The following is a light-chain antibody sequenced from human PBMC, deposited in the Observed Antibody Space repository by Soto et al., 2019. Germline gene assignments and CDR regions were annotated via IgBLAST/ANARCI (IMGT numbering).Light chain of an antibody. CDR3: QHYNSYSEA. J-gene: IGKJ1*01. CDR2: KAS. CDR1: QRISTW. Sequence: DIQVTQSPSTLSASVGDRVTITCRVSQRISTWLAWYQQKPGKAPKLLIYKASSLESGVPSRFSGSGSGTEFTLTISSLQPDDFATYYCQHYNSYSEAFGQGSKVDVK. V-gene: IGKV1-5*03.